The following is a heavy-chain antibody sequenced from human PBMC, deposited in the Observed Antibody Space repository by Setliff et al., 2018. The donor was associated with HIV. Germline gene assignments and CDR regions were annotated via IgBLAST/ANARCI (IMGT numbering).Heavy chain of an antibody. V-gene: IGHV4-30-2*01. CDR1: GGFISTGGYS. CDR2: IYHSGNT. CDR3: ARQPPPGDYAVY. J-gene: IGHJ4*02. D-gene: IGHD4-17*01. Sequence: SETLSLTCTVSGGFISTGGYSWSWIRQPPGKGLEWIGYIYHSGNTYYNPSLKSRVSISVDRSKNHFSLRLSSVTAADTAVYYCARQPPPGDYAVYWGQGTLVTVSS.